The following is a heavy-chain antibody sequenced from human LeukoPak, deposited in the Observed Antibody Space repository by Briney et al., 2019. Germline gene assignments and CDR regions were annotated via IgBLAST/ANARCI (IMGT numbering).Heavy chain of an antibody. J-gene: IGHJ5*02. V-gene: IGHV3-74*01. Sequence: GGSLRLSCAASGITFGNNSMHWVRQGPGKGLVWISRINSDGGGAIYADSVKGRFTVSRDNAKNTLYLQMNSLRAEDTAVYYCARDVPHNWFDTWGQGTLVTVSS. CDR1: GITFGNNS. CDR3: ARDVPHNWFDT. CDR2: INSDGGGA.